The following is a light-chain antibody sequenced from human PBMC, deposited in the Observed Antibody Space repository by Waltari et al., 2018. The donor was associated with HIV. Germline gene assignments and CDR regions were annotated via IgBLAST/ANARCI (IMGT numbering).Light chain of an antibody. CDR2: GAS. CDR1: QSVNINY. J-gene: IGKJ5*01. Sequence: EIVLTQSPGTLSLSPGEKATLSCRASQSVNINYLAWYQHKPGRAPRLLIYGASSRATGIPDRFSGSGSGTDFTLTISRLEPEDSAVYYCQQYGGSPITFGQGTRLEIK. V-gene: IGKV3-20*01. CDR3: QQYGGSPIT.